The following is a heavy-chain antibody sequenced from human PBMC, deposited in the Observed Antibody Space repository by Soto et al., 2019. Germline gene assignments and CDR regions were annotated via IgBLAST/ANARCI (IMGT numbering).Heavy chain of an antibody. J-gene: IGHJ5*02. CDR2: ISSSSSYI. CDR1: GFTFSSYS. Sequence: EVQLVESGGGLVKPGGSLRLSCAASGFTFSSYSMNWVRQAPGKGLEWVSSISSSSSYIYYADSVKGRFTISRDNAKNSLYLXMNSLRAEDTAVYYCARDPVPYCSGGSCYPNWFDPWGQGTLVTVSS. V-gene: IGHV3-21*01. D-gene: IGHD2-15*01. CDR3: ARDPVPYCSGGSCYPNWFDP.